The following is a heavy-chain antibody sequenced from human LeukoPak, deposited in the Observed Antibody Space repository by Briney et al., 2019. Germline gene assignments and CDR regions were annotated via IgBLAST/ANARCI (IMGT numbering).Heavy chain of an antibody. J-gene: IGHJ3*01. V-gene: IGHV4-30-4*01. Sequence: SETLSLTCTVSGGSISSGDYYWSWIRQPPGKGLEWIGYSYYSGSTYYNPSLKSRVTISVDTSKNQFSLKLSSVTAADTAVYYCARAGYCSSTSCYLDAFDLWGQGTMVTVSS. CDR2: SYYSGST. CDR1: GGSISSGDYY. CDR3: ARAGYCSSTSCYLDAFDL. D-gene: IGHD2-2*01.